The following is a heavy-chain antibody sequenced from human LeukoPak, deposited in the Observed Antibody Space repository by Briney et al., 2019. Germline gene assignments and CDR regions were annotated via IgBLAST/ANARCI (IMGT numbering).Heavy chain of an antibody. Sequence: GASVKVSCKASGGTFSSYTISWVRQAPGQGLEWMGRTIPILGIANYAQKFQGRVTITADKSTSTAYMELSSLRSEDTAVYYCASSYYYDSSEYYFDYWGQGTLVTVSS. CDR2: TIPILGIA. J-gene: IGHJ4*02. D-gene: IGHD3-22*01. CDR1: GGTFSSYT. V-gene: IGHV1-69*02. CDR3: ASSYYYDSSEYYFDY.